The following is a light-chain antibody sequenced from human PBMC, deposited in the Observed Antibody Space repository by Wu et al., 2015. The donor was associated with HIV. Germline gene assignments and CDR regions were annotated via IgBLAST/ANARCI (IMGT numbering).Light chain of an antibody. CDR1: QSVSTF. J-gene: IGKJ1*01. V-gene: IGKV3-11*01. CDR2: DTS. CDR3: QQRKSWPRT. Sequence: EIMLTQSPATLSLSPGERATLSCRASQSVSTFLAWYQHKPGQAPRLLISDTSNRATGIPARFTGSGSGTDFTLTISSLEPEDFAVYYCQQRKSWPRTFGQGTKVEIK.